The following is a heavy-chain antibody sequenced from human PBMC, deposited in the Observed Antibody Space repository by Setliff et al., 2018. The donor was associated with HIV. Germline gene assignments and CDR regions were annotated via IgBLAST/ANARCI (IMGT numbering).Heavy chain of an antibody. V-gene: IGHV4-4*08. Sequence: LSLTCTVSGGSISSHYWSWIRQPPGKGLEWIGYIYPSASTNYNPSLKSRVTISVDTSKNQFSLKLSSVTAADTAVYYCARGEHYVWGSYRYRPRHFDYWGQGTLVTVSS. CDR2: IYPSAST. D-gene: IGHD3-16*02. J-gene: IGHJ4*02. CDR3: ARGEHYVWGSYRYRPRHFDY. CDR1: GGSISSHY.